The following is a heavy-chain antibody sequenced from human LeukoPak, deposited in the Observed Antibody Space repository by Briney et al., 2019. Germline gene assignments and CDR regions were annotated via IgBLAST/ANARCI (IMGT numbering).Heavy chain of an antibody. V-gene: IGHV3-30*04. J-gene: IGHJ4*02. CDR1: GFTLSSYA. D-gene: IGHD1-20*01. CDR3: ARDPHGSNWNDEDFDY. CDR2: ISYDGSNK. Sequence: GGSLRLSCAASGFTLSSYAMHWVRQAPGKGLEWVAVISYDGSNKYYADSVKGRFTISRDNSKNTLYLQMNSLRAEDTAVYYCARDPHGSNWNDEDFDYWGQGTLVTVSS.